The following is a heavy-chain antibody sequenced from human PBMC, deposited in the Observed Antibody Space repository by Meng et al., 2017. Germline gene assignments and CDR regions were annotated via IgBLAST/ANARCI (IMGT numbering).Heavy chain of an antibody. CDR3: ARDRIGVAAAANYYYGMDV. Sequence: SETLSPTCTVSGGSISSYYCSWIRQPPGKGLEWIGYTYYSGSTNYNPSLKSRVTISVDTSKNQFSLKLSSVTAADTAVYYCARDRIGVAAAANYYYGMDVWGQGTTVTVSS. CDR2: TYYSGST. J-gene: IGHJ6*02. V-gene: IGHV4-59*01. D-gene: IGHD6-13*01. CDR1: GGSISSYY.